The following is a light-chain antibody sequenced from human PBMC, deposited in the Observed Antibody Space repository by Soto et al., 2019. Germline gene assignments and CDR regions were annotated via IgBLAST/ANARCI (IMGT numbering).Light chain of an antibody. V-gene: IGKV3-11*01. CDR1: QSVSSY. J-gene: IGKJ2*01. CDR3: QQRSDWPPYT. Sequence: EIVLTQSPATLSLSPGEIATLSCRASQSVSSYLAWYQQKRGQAPRLLIYDASNKATGIPARFSGSGSGTDFTLTISSLEPEDFAVYYCQQRSDWPPYTFGQGTKLEIK. CDR2: DAS.